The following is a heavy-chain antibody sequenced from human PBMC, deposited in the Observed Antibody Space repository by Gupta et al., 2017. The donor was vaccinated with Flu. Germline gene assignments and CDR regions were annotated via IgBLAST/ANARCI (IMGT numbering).Heavy chain of an antibody. CDR2: IVLGSGNT. CDR3: AADRGCTGDGYSSWYFDL. D-gene: IGHD2-21*02. Sequence: QIQLVQSGPEVKKPGTSVKVSCKGSGFTFTSSAIQWVRQARGQRLEWIGWIVLGSGNTNYAQKFQERVTITRDMSTSTAYMELSSLRSEETAVYYCAADRGCTGDGYSSWYFDLWGRGTLVTVS. CDR1: GFTFTSSA. J-gene: IGHJ2*01. V-gene: IGHV1-58*02.